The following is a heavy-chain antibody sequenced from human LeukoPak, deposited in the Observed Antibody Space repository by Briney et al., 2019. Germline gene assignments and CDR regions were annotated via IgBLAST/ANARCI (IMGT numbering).Heavy chain of an antibody. V-gene: IGHV4-34*01. Sequence: SETLSLTCAVYGGSFSGYYWSWIRQPPGKGLEWIGEINHSGSTDYNPSLKSRVTISVDTSKNQFSLKLGSVTAADTAVYYCARSSRARAFDIWGQGTMVTVSS. J-gene: IGHJ3*02. CDR2: INHSGST. D-gene: IGHD2-2*01. CDR3: ARSSRARAFDI. CDR1: GGSFSGYY.